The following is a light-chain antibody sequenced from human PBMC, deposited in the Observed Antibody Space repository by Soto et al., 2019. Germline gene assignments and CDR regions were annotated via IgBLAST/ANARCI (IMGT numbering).Light chain of an antibody. CDR2: SND. CDR3: ATWDDSLSGVV. CDR1: SSNIETND. Sequence: QSVLTQPPSASGTPGQRVTISCSGSSSNIETNDISWHQQLPGSAPKLLIYSNDQRPSGVPDRFSASKSGTSASLAISGLRSEDEAEYFCATWDDSLSGVVFGGGTQLTVL. J-gene: IGLJ2*01. V-gene: IGLV1-47*02.